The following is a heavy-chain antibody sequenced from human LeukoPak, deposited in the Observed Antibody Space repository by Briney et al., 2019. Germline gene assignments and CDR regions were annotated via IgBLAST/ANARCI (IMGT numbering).Heavy chain of an antibody. J-gene: IGHJ4*02. CDR1: GFTFSNYW. CDR3: AKGRGFRVWDPWDN. V-gene: IGHV3-23*01. CDR2: ITNSGENT. D-gene: IGHD3-16*01. Sequence: PGGSLRLSCAASGFTFSNYWMSWVRQAPGKGLEWVSGITNSGENTYYADSVKGRFTIYRDNSKNTLFLEMNSLRVEDTAVYYCAKGRGFRVWDPWDNWGQGTLITASS.